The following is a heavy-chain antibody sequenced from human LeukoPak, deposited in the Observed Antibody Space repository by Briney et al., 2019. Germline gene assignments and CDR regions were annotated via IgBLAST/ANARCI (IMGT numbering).Heavy chain of an antibody. J-gene: IGHJ5*02. D-gene: IGHD3-9*01. CDR1: GLTFGHYA. Sequence: GGSLRLSCAASGLTFGHYAMYWVRQAPGKGLDWVSGISGSGGGTYYSDSVKGRFTISSDTSKNTLHMLMTSLSCDATAVYYFAKATPYYDTLTGYSTSYNWFDPWGQGTLVTVSS. CDR2: ISGSGGGT. V-gene: IGHV3-23*01. CDR3: AKATPYYDTLTGYSTSYNWFDP.